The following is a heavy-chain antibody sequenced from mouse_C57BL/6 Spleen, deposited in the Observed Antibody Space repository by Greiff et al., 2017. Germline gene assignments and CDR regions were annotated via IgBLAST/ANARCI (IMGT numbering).Heavy chain of an antibody. Sequence: QVQLKQSGAELVRPGTSVKVSCKASGYAFTNYLIEWVKQRPGQGLEWIGVINPGSGGTNYNEKFKGKATLTADKSSSTAYMQLSSLTSEDSAVYFCARSAGAGVYLDYWGQGTTLTVSS. CDR1: GYAFTNYL. CDR3: ARSAGAGVYLDY. V-gene: IGHV1-54*01. J-gene: IGHJ2*01. CDR2: INPGSGGT.